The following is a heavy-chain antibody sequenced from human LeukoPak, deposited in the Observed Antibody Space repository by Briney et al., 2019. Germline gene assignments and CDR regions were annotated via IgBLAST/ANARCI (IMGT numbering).Heavy chain of an antibody. J-gene: IGHJ4*02. V-gene: IGHV4-34*01. CDR1: GGSFSGYY. Sequence: PSGTLSLTCAVYGGSFSGYYWSWIRQPPGKGLEWIGEINHSGSTNYNPSLKSRVTISVDTSKNQFSLKLSSVTAADTAVYYCARDLGYSSSGDYWGQGTLVTVSS. CDR2: INHSGST. D-gene: IGHD6-13*01. CDR3: ARDLGYSSSGDY.